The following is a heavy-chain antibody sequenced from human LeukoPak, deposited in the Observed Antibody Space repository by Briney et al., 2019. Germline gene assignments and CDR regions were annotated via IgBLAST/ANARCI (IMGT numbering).Heavy chain of an antibody. Sequence: SETLSLTCDVSGGSITQTNYWTWIRQPPGKGLEWIGEINHSGGTNYNPSLKSRVTISVDTSKNQFSLKLSSVTAADTAVYYCASLARGGNWFDPWGQGTLVTVSS. D-gene: IGHD6-6*01. CDR3: ASLARGGNWFDP. CDR1: GGSITQTNY. CDR2: INHSGGT. V-gene: IGHV4/OR15-8*01. J-gene: IGHJ5*02.